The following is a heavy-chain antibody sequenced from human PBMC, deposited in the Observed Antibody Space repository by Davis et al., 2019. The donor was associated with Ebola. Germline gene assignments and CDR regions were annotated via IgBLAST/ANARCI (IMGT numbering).Heavy chain of an antibody. J-gene: IGHJ4*02. CDR1: GYTFTSYG. V-gene: IGHV1-18*04. D-gene: IGHD1-1*01. CDR2: INPHNGNT. CDR3: ARAQFPTTSDH. Sequence: ASVKVSCKASGYTFTSYGITWVRQAPRQGLEWMGLINPHNGNTNYAQNVQGRVTMTTDTSTSTAYMEVGIRRSDDTAVYYCARAQFPTTSDHWGQGTLVTVSS.